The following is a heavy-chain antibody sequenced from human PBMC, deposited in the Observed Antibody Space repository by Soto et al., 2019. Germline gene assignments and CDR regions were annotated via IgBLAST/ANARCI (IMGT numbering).Heavy chain of an antibody. CDR1: GGSISSSNW. V-gene: IGHV4-4*02. J-gene: IGHJ4*02. CDR3: ARGRLVPAVNFDY. D-gene: IGHD2-2*01. Sequence: SETLSLTCAVSGGSISSSNWWSWVRQPPGKGLEWIGEIYHSGSTDYNPSLKSRVTISVDKSKNQFSLKLSSVTAADTAVYYCARGRLVPAVNFDYWGLGTPVTVSS. CDR2: IYHSGST.